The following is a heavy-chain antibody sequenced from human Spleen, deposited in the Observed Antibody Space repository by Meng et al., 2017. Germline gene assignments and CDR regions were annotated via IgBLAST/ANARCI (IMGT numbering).Heavy chain of an antibody. CDR3: ARDQLGSEYYYGMDV. J-gene: IGHJ6*02. Sequence: ASVKVSCKASGYTFTGYYMHWVRQAPGQGLEWMGRINPNSGGTNYAQKFQGSVTMTRDTSISTTYLQLSRLRSDDTAVYYCARDQLGSEYYYGMDVWGQGTTVTVSS. D-gene: IGHD7-27*01. V-gene: IGHV1-2*06. CDR1: GYTFTGYY. CDR2: INPNSGGT.